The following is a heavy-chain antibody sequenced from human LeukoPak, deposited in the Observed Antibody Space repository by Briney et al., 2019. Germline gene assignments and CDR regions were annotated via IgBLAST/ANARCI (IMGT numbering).Heavy chain of an antibody. CDR1: GYTFTGSY. CDR3: ATNNYDSSGFDAYDI. CDR2: INPNNDVR. J-gene: IGHJ3*02. Sequence: ASVKVSCKASGYTFTGSYLHWVRQAPGQGLEWMGWINPNNDVRNYAQKFQGRVTMTRDTSISTAYMELSRLRSDDTAMYYCATNNYDSSGFDAYDIWGQGTMVTVSS. D-gene: IGHD3-22*01. V-gene: IGHV1-2*02.